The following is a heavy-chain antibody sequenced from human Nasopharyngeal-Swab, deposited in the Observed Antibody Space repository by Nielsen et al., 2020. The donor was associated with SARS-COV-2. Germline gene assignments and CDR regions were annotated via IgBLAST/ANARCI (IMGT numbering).Heavy chain of an antibody. Sequence: GESLKISCAASGFTVSSSYMSWVRQAPGKGLEWISLMFSGGSAYYAGSVEGRFTVSRDESRNTLYLQMNNLRAEDTAVYYCTRRNDCWGQGTPVTSPQ. CDR3: TRRNDC. CDR1: GFTVSSSY. V-gene: IGHV3-53*01. J-gene: IGHJ4*02. CDR2: MFSGGSA.